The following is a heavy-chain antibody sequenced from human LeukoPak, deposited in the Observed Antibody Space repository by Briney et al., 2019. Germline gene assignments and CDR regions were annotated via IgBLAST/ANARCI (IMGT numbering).Heavy chain of an antibody. J-gene: IGHJ4*02. CDR2: ISHDGSAK. Sequence: GGSLRLSCAASGFVFSNHGMHWVRQAPGKGLEWVAVISHDGSAKDYADSVKGRFTISRDNSKNTLYLQINSLRAEDTAVYFCAKETGGSGSSYLSFFDYWGQGTLVTVSP. CDR1: GFVFSNHG. CDR3: AKETGGSGSSYLSFFDY. D-gene: IGHD3-10*01. V-gene: IGHV3-30*18.